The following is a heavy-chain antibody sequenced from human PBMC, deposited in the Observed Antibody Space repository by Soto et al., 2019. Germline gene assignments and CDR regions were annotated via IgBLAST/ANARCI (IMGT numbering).Heavy chain of an antibody. CDR2: INSDGSST. CDR1: GFTFSSYW. J-gene: IGHJ6*02. V-gene: IGHV3-74*01. CDR3: LIAVHYYGMDV. Sequence: GGSLRLSCAASGFTFSSYWMHWVRQAPGKGLLCVSRINSDGSSTSYADSVKGRFTISRDNAKNTLYLQMNSLRAEDTAVYYCLIAVHYYGMDVWGQGTTVTVYS. D-gene: IGHD6-19*01.